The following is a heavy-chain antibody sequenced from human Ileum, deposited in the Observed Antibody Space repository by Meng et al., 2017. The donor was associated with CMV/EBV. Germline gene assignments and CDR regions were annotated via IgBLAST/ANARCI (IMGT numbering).Heavy chain of an antibody. CDR3: AKDIIRRGGGWTNPFDY. CDR2: ITWYGSGI. Sequence: GGSLRLSCAASGFTFADYTMHWVRQAPGEGLEWVSIITWYGSGIYHADSVKGWFTVARENSKKSLYLQMNSLRNEDTALYYWAKDIIRRGGGWTNPFDYWGQGTLVTVSS. V-gene: IGHV3-43*01. D-gene: IGHD6-19*01. J-gene: IGHJ4*02. CDR1: GFTFADYT.